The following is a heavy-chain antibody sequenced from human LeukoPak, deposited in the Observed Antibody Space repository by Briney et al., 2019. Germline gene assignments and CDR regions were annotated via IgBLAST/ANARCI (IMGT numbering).Heavy chain of an antibody. CDR1: GGSISSYS. Sequence: SETLSLTCTVSGGSISSYSWSWIRQPPGKGLEWMGYIYYSGSTNYNPSLKSRVTISVDTSKNQFSLKLSSVTAADTAVYYCARGVLNFDYWGQGTLVTVSS. V-gene: IGHV4-59*01. CDR2: IYYSGST. D-gene: IGHD1-1*01. CDR3: ARGVLNFDY. J-gene: IGHJ4*02.